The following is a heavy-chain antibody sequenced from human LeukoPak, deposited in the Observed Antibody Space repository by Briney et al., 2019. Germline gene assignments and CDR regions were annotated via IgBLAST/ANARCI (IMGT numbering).Heavy chain of an antibody. CDR2: FTGSSNFI. Sequence: GGSLRLSCATSGFIFITYGLNWVRRVQGKGLNWVSSFTGSSNFIYYADSVKGRFTISRDNAKNSLSLQMNSLRAEDTAMYYCARSEDYCSGGSCYAHWGQGILVTVSS. J-gene: IGHJ4*02. D-gene: IGHD2-15*01. CDR3: ARSEDYCSGGSCYAH. CDR1: GFIFITYG. V-gene: IGHV3-21*06.